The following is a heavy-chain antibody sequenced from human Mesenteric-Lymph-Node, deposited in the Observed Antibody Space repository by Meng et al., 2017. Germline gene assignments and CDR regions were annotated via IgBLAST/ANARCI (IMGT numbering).Heavy chain of an antibody. J-gene: IGHJ5*02. CDR3: ARERVSAYYYGSGSLDWFDP. CDR1: GYTLTELS. Sequence: ASVKVSCKVSGYTLTELSMHWVRQAPGKGLEWMGGFDPEDGETIYAQKFQGRVTMTEDTSTDTAYMELSSLRSEDTAVYYCARERVSAYYYGSGSLDWFDPWGQGTLVTVSS. CDR2: FDPEDGET. V-gene: IGHV1-24*01. D-gene: IGHD3-10*01.